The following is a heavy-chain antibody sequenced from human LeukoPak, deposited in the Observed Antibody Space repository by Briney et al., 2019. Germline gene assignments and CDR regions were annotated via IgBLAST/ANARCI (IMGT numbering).Heavy chain of an antibody. CDR3: ARRSGGGSRHFDY. Sequence: SQALSLTCTVSGGSISSGSYYWSWIRQPAGKGLEWIGRIYTSGSTNYNPSLKSRVTISVDTSKTQFSLKLSSVTAADTAVYYCARRSGGGSRHFDYWGQGTLVTVSS. V-gene: IGHV4-61*02. J-gene: IGHJ4*02. D-gene: IGHD2-15*01. CDR2: IYTSGST. CDR1: GGSISSGSYY.